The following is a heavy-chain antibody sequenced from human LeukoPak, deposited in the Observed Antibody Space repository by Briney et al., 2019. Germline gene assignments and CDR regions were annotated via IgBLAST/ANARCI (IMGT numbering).Heavy chain of an antibody. V-gene: IGHV4-30-4*08. CDR1: GGSISSGDYY. CDR3: ARVGWGGYDPYFDY. CDR2: IYYSGST. Sequence: SETLSLTCTVSGGSISSGDYYWSWIRQPPGKGLEWIGCIYYSGSTYYNPSLKSRVTISVDTSKNQFSLKLSSVTAADTAVYYCARVGWGGYDPYFDYWGQGTLVTVSS. D-gene: IGHD5-12*01. J-gene: IGHJ4*02.